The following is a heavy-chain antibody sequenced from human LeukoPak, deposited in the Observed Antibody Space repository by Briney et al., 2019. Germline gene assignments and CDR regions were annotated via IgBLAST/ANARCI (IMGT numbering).Heavy chain of an antibody. CDR1: GGSINSGGSY. CDR3: ARGFDL. CDR2: IYHSGST. Sequence: TLSLTCTVSGGSINSGGSYWSWIRQPPGKGLEWIGYIYHSGSTYYNPSLKSRVTISVDRSKNQFSLKLNSVTAADTAVYYCARGFDLWGRGTLVTVSS. J-gene: IGHJ2*01. V-gene: IGHV4-30-2*01.